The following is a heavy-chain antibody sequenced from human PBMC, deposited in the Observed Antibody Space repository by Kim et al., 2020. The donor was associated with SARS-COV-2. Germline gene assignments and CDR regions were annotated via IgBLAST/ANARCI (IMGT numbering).Heavy chain of an antibody. CDR1: GVTFSSYA. D-gene: IGHD6-19*01. V-gene: IGHV3-23*01. J-gene: IGHJ4*02. CDR2: ISGSGGNT. CDR3: ASCRSGWYYYFDY. Sequence: GGSLRLSCAASGVTFSSYAMSWVRKAPGKGLEWVSGISGSGGNTYNADSVKGRFTISRDNSKNTLYLQMNSLSAEDTAVYYCASCRSGWYYYFDYWGQGT.